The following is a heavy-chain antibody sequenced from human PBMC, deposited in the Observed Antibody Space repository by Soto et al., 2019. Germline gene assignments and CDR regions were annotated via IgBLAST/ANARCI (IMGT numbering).Heavy chain of an antibody. D-gene: IGHD2-2*01. CDR3: ARLYLYYYYYMDV. CDR1: GGSISSYY. V-gene: IGHV4-59*08. J-gene: IGHJ6*03. CDR2: IYYSGST. Sequence: SETLSLTCTVSGGSISSYYWSWIRQPPGKGLEWIGFIYYSGSTYYNPSLKSRVTISVDTSKNQFSLKLSSVTAADTAVYYCARLYLYYYYYMDVWGKGTTVTVSS.